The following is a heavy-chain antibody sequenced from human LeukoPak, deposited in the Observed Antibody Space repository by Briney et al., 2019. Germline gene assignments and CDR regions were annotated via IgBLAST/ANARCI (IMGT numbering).Heavy chain of an antibody. D-gene: IGHD6-13*01. Sequence: PGGSLRLSCTGSGFNFDDYAMHWVRQAPGKGLEWVSGISWNSGSIGYADSVKGRFTISRDNAKNSLYLQMNSLRAEDTALYYCAKEMIAAAANHDAFDIWGQGTMVTVSS. J-gene: IGHJ3*02. CDR3: AKEMIAAAANHDAFDI. CDR1: GFNFDDYA. V-gene: IGHV3-9*01. CDR2: ISWNSGSI.